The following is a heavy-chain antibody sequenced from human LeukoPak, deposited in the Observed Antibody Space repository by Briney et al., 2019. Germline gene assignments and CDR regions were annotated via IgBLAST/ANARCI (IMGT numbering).Heavy chain of an antibody. CDR1: GFTFSSYA. D-gene: IGHD5-18*01. CDR2: ISYDGSNK. CDR3: ARAGGYSYGYPDAFDI. Sequence: GGSLRLSCAASGFTFSSYAMHWVRQAPGKGLEWVAVISYDGSNKYYADSVKGRFTISRDNSKNTLYLQMGSLRAEDMAVYYCARAGGYSYGYPDAFDIWGQGTMVTVSS. V-gene: IGHV3-30*14. J-gene: IGHJ3*02.